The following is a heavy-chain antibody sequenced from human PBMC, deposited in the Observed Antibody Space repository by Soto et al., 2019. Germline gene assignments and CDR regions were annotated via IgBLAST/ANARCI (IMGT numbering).Heavy chain of an antibody. CDR1: GFTFSSHA. CDR2: ISAGSEGA. CDR3: ARDLWWDLH. J-gene: IGHJ4*02. V-gene: IGHV3-23*01. Sequence: EVQLLESGGGLVQPGGALRLSCAASGFTFSSHAMRWVRQAPGKGLEWISSISAGSEGAYYADSVKGRFTISRDNSNNTLYLQMNSQRYAQKAVYYGARDLWWDLHWGQGHLVTVSS. D-gene: IGHD2-21*01.